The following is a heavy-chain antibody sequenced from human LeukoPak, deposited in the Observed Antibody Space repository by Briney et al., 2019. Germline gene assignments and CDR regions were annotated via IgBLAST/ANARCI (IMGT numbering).Heavy chain of an antibody. D-gene: IGHD1-26*01. J-gene: IGHJ4*02. CDR3: ARGEDSIVGVPGPNY. V-gene: IGHV3-48*01. Sequence: GGPLRLSCAASGFTFSDYSINWFRKAPGKGLEGFSFISSSSNTVYYADSVKGRFTISRDYANNSLFLQMNGLTAEDTAVYYCARGEDSIVGVPGPNYWGQGTLVSVSS. CDR1: GFTFSDYS. CDR2: ISSSSNTV.